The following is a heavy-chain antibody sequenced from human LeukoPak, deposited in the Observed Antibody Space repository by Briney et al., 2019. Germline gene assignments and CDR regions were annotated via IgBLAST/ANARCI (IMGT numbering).Heavy chain of an antibody. CDR1: GFAFSSYA. CDR2: ISGSGGST. Sequence: GGSLRLSCAASGFAFSSYAMSWVRQAPGKGLEWVSVISGSGGSTYYADSVKGRFTISRDNSENTLYLQMNSLRAEDTAVYYCAKDFSGGCYYFDSWGQGTLVTVSS. D-gene: IGHD2-15*01. J-gene: IGHJ4*02. V-gene: IGHV3-23*01. CDR3: AKDFSGGCYYFDS.